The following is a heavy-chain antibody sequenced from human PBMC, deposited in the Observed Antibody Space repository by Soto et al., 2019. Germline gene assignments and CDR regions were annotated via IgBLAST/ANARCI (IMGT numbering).Heavy chain of an antibody. V-gene: IGHV3-73*02. CDR2: IRSKAKSYAT. Sequence: EVQLVESGGGLVQPGGSLKLSCAASGFTFSGSAMHWVRQASGKGLEWVGRIRSKAKSYATAYAASVTGRFTISRDDSKNKAYLHMNSLKTEDKAVYYCTRYNNDTSGYFDYWGQGTLVTVSS. D-gene: IGHD3-22*01. CDR1: GFTFSGSA. CDR3: TRYNNDTSGYFDY. J-gene: IGHJ4*02.